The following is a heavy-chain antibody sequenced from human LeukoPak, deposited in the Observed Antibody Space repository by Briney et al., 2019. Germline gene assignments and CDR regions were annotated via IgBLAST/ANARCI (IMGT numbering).Heavy chain of an antibody. Sequence: SETLSLTCTVSGGSISSSYYWSWIRQPPGKGLEWIGYIYYSGSTNYNPSLKSRVTISVDTSKNQFSLKLSSVTAAVTAVYHCARTAAAGRGLFDYWGQGTLVTVSS. J-gene: IGHJ4*02. CDR2: IYYSGST. CDR1: GGSISSSYY. CDR3: ARTAAAGRGLFDY. V-gene: IGHV4-61*01. D-gene: IGHD6-13*01.